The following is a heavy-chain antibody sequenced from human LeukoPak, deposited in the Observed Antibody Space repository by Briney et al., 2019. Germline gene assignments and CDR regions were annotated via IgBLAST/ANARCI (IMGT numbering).Heavy chain of an antibody. CDR2: IIPIFGTT. V-gene: IGHV1-69*05. CDR1: GGTFSSYA. J-gene: IGHJ4*02. CDR3: ARDVLAARHPAYFDY. D-gene: IGHD6-6*01. Sequence: ASVKVSCKASGGTFSSYAISWVRQAPGQGLEWMGGIIPIFGTTNYAQKFQGRVTITTDESTSTAYLELSRLRSEDTAVYYCARDVLAARHPAYFDYWGQGTLVTVSS.